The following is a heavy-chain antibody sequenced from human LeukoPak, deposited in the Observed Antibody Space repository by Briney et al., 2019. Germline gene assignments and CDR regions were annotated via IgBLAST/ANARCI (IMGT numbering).Heavy chain of an antibody. CDR2: IYYSGST. J-gene: IGHJ4*02. V-gene: IGHV4-39*01. CDR3: ARTLYSCSWFFDY. CDR1: GGSISSSSYY. D-gene: IGHD6-13*01. Sequence: PSETLSLTCTVSGGSISSSSYYWGWIRQPPGKGLEWIGSIYYSGSTYYNPSLKSRVTISVDTSKNQFSLKLSSVTAADTAVYYCARTLYSCSWFFDYWGQGTLVTVSS.